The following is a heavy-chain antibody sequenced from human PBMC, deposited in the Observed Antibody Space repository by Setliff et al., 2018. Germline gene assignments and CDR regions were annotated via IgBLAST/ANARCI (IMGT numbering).Heavy chain of an antibody. J-gene: IGHJ4*02. D-gene: IGHD6-6*01. CDR2: IYSSGNT. Sequence: EPLSLTCTVSGDSIRSSRYYWGWIRQPPGKGLEWIGSIYSSGNTYYNPSLKRRVTISVDTTKNQFSLQLNSVTAADTAVYYCARDPSSVAARPGYWGQGTLVTVS. CDR3: ARDPSSVAARPGY. CDR1: GDSIRSSRYY. V-gene: IGHV4-39*07.